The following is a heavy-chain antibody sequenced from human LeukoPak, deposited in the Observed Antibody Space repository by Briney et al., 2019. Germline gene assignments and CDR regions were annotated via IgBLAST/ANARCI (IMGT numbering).Heavy chain of an antibody. D-gene: IGHD6-6*01. Sequence: SETLSLTCTVSGGSISSSSYYWGWIRQPPGKGLEWIGSIYYSGSTYYNPSLKSRVTISVDTSKNQFSLKLSSVTAADTAVYYCARDWGVSARPGYMDVWGKGTTVTVSS. CDR3: ARDWGVSARPGYMDV. V-gene: IGHV4-39*07. J-gene: IGHJ6*03. CDR2: IYYSGST. CDR1: GGSISSSSYY.